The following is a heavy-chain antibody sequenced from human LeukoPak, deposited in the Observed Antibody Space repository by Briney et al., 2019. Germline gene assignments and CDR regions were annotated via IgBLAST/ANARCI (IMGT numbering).Heavy chain of an antibody. V-gene: IGHV4-4*07. Sequence: PSETLSLTCTVSSGSISSYYWSWIRQPAGKGLEWIGRIYTSGSTNYNPSLKSRVTMSVDTSKNQFSLELSSVTAADTAVYYCARDRDRYSFDYWGQGTLVTVSS. J-gene: IGHJ4*02. D-gene: IGHD2-15*01. CDR3: ARDRDRYSFDY. CDR2: IYTSGST. CDR1: SGSISSYY.